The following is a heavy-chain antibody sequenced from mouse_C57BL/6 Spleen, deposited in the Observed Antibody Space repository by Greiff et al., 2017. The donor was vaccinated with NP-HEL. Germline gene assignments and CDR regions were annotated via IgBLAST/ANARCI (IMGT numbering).Heavy chain of an antibody. Sequence: QVQLQQSGAELVRPGASVTLSCKASGYTFTDYEMHWVKQTPVHGLEWIGAIDPETGGTAYHQKFKGKAILTADKSSSTAYMELRSLTSEDSAVYYCTRKGFYSNYWYFDVWGTGTTVTVSS. CDR3: TRKGFYSNYWYFDV. CDR2: IDPETGGT. D-gene: IGHD2-5*01. V-gene: IGHV1-15*01. J-gene: IGHJ1*03. CDR1: GYTFTDYE.